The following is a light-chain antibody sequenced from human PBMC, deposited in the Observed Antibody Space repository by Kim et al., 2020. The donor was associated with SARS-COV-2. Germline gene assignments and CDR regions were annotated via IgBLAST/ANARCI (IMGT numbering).Light chain of an antibody. Sequence: SYELTQSPSVSVAPGKTARITCGGNNIGSKSVHWYQQKPGQAPVLVIYYDSDRPSGIPERFSGSNSGNTATLTISRVEAGDEADYYCQVWDSSSDHPRVFGGGTQLTVL. CDR2: YDS. CDR3: QVWDSSSDHPRV. CDR1: NIGSKS. J-gene: IGLJ2*01. V-gene: IGLV3-21*04.